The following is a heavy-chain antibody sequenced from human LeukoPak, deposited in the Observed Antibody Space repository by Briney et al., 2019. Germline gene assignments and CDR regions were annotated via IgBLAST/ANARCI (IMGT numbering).Heavy chain of an antibody. V-gene: IGHV3-21*04. Sequence: GGSLRLSCAASGFTFSSYNINWVRQAPGKGLEWVSSISSSSSYIYYADSVKGRFTISRDNSKNTLYLQMNSLRAEDTAVYYCALYCGGDCSSAAFDIWGQGTMVTVSS. CDR3: ALYCGGDCSSAAFDI. D-gene: IGHD2-21*01. CDR1: GFTFSSYN. CDR2: ISSSSSYI. J-gene: IGHJ3*02.